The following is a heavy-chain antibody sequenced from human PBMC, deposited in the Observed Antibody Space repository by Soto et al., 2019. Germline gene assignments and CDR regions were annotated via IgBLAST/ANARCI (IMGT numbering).Heavy chain of an antibody. D-gene: IGHD2-15*01. CDR1: GFTFSSYA. J-gene: IGHJ4*02. V-gene: IGHV3-23*01. Sequence: GGSLRLSCAVSGFTFSSYAMSWVRQAPGKGLEWVSAISGGGGSTYYVDSVKGRFTISRDNSKNTLYLQMNSLRAEDTAVYFCAKGSPGYCSGGSCYSDYWGQGTLVTVSS. CDR3: AKGSPGYCSGGSCYSDY. CDR2: ISGGGGST.